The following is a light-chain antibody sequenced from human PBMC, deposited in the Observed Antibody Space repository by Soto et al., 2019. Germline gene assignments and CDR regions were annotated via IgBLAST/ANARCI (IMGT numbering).Light chain of an antibody. CDR3: SSYTGSSTPV. CDR2: DVS. V-gene: IGLV2-14*03. J-gene: IGLJ2*01. Sequence: QSALTQPASVSGSPGQAITISCTGTSSDVGAYNNVSWYQHHPGKAPKLMIYDVSNRPSGVSNRFSGSKSGNTASLTISGLQAEDAADYYCSSYTGSSTPVFGGGTKLTVL. CDR1: SSDVGAYNN.